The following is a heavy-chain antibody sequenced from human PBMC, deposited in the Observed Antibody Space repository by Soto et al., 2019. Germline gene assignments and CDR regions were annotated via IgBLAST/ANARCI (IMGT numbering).Heavy chain of an antibody. CDR1: GGTFSNYA. D-gene: IGHD6-19*01. J-gene: IGHJ6*02. V-gene: IGHV1-69*12. Sequence: QVQLVQSGAEVKKPGSSVKVSCKASGGTFSNYAISWVRQAPGQGLEWMGGIIPSFGTTNYAQKCKGRVTIIADVTTTTAALQLSSLGSKETAMYYCAGVEAVPCIFVYHGLDVWGQGTLVSVSS. CDR3: AGVEAVPCIFVYHGLDV. CDR2: IIPSFGTT.